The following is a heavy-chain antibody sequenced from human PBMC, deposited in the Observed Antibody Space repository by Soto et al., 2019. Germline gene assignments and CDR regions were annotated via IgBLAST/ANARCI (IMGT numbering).Heavy chain of an antibody. D-gene: IGHD5-18*01. V-gene: IGHV4-39*01. CDR2: IYYSGST. J-gene: IGHJ6*02. CDR3: TCIFSGGYGYGFYYYGMDV. Sequence: SETLSLTCTVSGDSIRSSSYWGWIRQPPGKGLEWIGSIYYSGSTYYNPSLKSRVTISVDTSKSQFSLKLSSVTAADTAVYYCTCIFSGGYGYGFYYYGMDVWGQGTTVTVSS. CDR1: GDSIRSSSY.